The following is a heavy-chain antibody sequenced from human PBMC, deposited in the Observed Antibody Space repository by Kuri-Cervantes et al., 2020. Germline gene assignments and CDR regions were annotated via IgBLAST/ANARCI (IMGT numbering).Heavy chain of an antibody. Sequence: LSLTCAASGFTFSSYAMHWVRQASGKGLEWVGRIRSKANSYATAYAASVKGRFTISRDDSKNTAYLQMNSLRAEDTAVYYCAKDRYYDSSGFFDYWGQGTLVTVSS. V-gene: IGHV3-73*01. CDR1: GFTFSSYA. CDR3: AKDRYYDSSGFFDY. D-gene: IGHD3-22*01. J-gene: IGHJ4*02. CDR2: IRSKANSYAT.